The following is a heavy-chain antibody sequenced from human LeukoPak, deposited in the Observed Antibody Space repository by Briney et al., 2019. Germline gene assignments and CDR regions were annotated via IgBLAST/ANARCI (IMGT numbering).Heavy chain of an antibody. V-gene: IGHV3-23*01. J-gene: IGHJ5*02. CDR3: AKDRHMARGVNGWFDP. CDR2: ISGSGGST. CDR1: GFTFSSYA. Sequence: GGSLRLSCAASGFTFSSYAMSWVRQAPGKGLEWVSAISGSGGSTYYADSVKGRFTISRDNSKNTLYLQMNSLRAEDTAVYYCAKDRHMARGVNGWFDPWGQGTLVTVSS. D-gene: IGHD3-10*01.